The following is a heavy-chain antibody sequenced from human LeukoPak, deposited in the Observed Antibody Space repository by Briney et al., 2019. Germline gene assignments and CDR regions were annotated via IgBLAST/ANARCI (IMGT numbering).Heavy chain of an antibody. CDR2: IYSGGST. D-gene: IGHD6-13*01. Sequence: GGSLRLSCAASEFSVGSNYMTWVSHAPGKGLEWVSLIYSGGSTYYADSVKGRFTISRDNSKNTLYLQMNSLRAEDTAVYYCARGAAAGTSNWGQGTLVTVSS. CDR1: EFSVGSNY. CDR3: ARGAAAGTSN. V-gene: IGHV3-66*01. J-gene: IGHJ4*02.